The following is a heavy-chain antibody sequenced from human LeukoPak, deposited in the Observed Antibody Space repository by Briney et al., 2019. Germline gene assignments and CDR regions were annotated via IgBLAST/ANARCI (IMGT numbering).Heavy chain of an antibody. Sequence: GGSLRLSRAVSGFTFSGFWTSWSRQAPGKGLEWVASINSDGSEGYYADVVKGRFTISRDNAKNSLYLQINSLRAEDTAVYYCARSSYSSSSSVWGQGTMVTVSS. J-gene: IGHJ3*01. CDR3: ARSSYSSSSSV. V-gene: IGHV3-7*03. D-gene: IGHD6-6*01. CDR1: GFTFSGFW. CDR2: INSDGSEG.